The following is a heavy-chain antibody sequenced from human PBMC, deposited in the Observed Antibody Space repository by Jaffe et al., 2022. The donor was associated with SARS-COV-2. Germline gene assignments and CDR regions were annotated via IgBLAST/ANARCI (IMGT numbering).Heavy chain of an antibody. CDR1: GFTFSGSA. CDR3: TRPGHGGTDDY. V-gene: IGHV3-73*02. D-gene: IGHD2-15*01. Sequence: EVQLVESGGGLVQPGGSLKLSCAASGFTFSGSAMHWVRQASGKGLEWVGRIRSKANSYATAYAASVKGRFTISRDDSKNTAYLQMNSLKTEDTAVYYCTRPGHGGTDDYWGQGTLVTVSS. CDR2: IRSKANSYAT. J-gene: IGHJ4*02.